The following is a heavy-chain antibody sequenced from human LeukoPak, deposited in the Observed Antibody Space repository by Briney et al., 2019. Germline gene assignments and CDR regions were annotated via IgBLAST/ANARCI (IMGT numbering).Heavy chain of an antibody. CDR1: GFTFSSYS. V-gene: IGHV3-48*04. CDR2: ISSSSNTI. Sequence: GGSLRLSCAASGFTFSSYSMNWVRQAPGKGLEWVSYISSSSNTIYYADSVKGRFTISRDNAENSLYLQMNSLRAEDTAVYYCAREHYFYHMDAWGEGTTVTVSS. CDR3: AREHYFYHMDA. J-gene: IGHJ6*03.